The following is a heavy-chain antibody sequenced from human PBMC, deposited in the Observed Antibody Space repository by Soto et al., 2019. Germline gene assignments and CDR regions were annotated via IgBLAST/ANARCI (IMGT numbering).Heavy chain of an antibody. CDR3: ARGSALVAPFDY. D-gene: IGHD5-12*01. J-gene: IGHJ4*02. CDR1: GGSISSYY. V-gene: IGHV4-59*01. CDR2: IYYSGST. Sequence: SETLSLTCTVSGGSISSYYWSWIRQPPGKGLEWIGYIYYSGSTNYNPSLRSRVAISVDTSKNQFSLKLSSVTAADTAVYYCARGSALVAPFDYWGQGTLVTVSS.